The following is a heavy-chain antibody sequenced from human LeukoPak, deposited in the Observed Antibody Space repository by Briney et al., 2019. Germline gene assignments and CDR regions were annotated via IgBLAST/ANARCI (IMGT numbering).Heavy chain of an antibody. J-gene: IGHJ6*02. CDR3: ARDKGYGMDV. V-gene: IGHV3-33*08. Sequence: PGGSLRLSCVASGFAFNTYVMSWVRQAPGKGLEWVAVIWYDGSNKYYADSVKGRFTISRDNSKNTLYLQMNSLRAEDTAVYYCARDKGYGMDVWGQGTTVTVSS. CDR2: IWYDGSNK. CDR1: GFAFNTYV.